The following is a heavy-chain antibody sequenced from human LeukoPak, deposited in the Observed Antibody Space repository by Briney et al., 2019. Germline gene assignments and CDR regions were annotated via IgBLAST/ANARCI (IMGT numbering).Heavy chain of an antibody. Sequence: PSETLSLTCTVSGGSISSYYWSWIRQPPGKGLEWIGYIYYSDSTNYNPSLKSRVTISVDTSKNQFSLKLSSVTAADTAVYYCARHEASRARLDYWGQGILVTVSS. V-gene: IGHV4-59*08. CDR1: GGSISSYY. J-gene: IGHJ4*02. CDR3: ARHEASRARLDY. CDR2: IYYSDST.